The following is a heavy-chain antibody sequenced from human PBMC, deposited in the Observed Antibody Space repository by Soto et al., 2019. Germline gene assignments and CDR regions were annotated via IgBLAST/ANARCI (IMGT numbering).Heavy chain of an antibody. V-gene: IGHV1-69*01. CDR3: ARDRIAVAVFYYYYGMDV. CDR2: IVPIFVST. J-gene: IGHJ6*02. Sequence: QVQLVQSGAEVKKPGSSVKVSCKASGGTFSSYAISWVRQAPGQGLEWMEGIVPIFVSTNYAQRFQCRVTINADGSTSTAYMELSSLTSEDTAVYYCARDRIAVAVFYYYYGMDVWGQGTTVTVSS. D-gene: IGHD6-13*01. CDR1: GGTFSSYA.